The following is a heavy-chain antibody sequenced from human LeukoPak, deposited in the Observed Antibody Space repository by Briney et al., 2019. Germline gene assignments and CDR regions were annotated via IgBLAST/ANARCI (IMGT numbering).Heavy chain of an antibody. D-gene: IGHD2-15*01. Sequence: SETLSLTCTFSGGSISSYYWSWIRQPPGKGLEWIGYIYYSGSTNYNPSLKSRVTISVDTSKNQFSLKLSSVTAADTAVYYCARPHGYCSGGSCPPGYWYFDLWGRGTLVTVSS. CDR3: ARPHGYCSGGSCPPGYWYFDL. J-gene: IGHJ2*01. V-gene: IGHV4-59*01. CDR2: IYYSGST. CDR1: GGSISSYY.